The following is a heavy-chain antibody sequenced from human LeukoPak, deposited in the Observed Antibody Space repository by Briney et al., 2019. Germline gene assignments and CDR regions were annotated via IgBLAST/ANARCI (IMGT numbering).Heavy chain of an antibody. CDR2: INHSGST. J-gene: IGHJ6*03. D-gene: IGHD1-26*01. CDR3: ARHGPYSGSYRRIYYYYYMDV. Sequence: SETLSLTCAVYGGSFSGYYWSWIRQPPGKGLEWIGEINHSGSTNYNPSLKSRVTISVDTSKNQFSLKLSSVTAADTAVYYCARHGPYSGSYRRIYYYYYMDVWGKGTTVTISS. CDR1: GGSFSGYY. V-gene: IGHV4-34*01.